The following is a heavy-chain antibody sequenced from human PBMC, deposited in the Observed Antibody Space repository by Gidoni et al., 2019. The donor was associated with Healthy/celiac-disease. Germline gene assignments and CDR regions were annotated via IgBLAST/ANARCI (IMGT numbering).Heavy chain of an antibody. CDR1: GFTFSSYA. CDR3: AKDLWGHPRSSGRGAYFDY. J-gene: IGHJ4*02. D-gene: IGHD1-26*01. CDR2: ISGSGGST. V-gene: IGHV3-23*01. Sequence: ELQLLESGGGLVQPGGSLRSSCAASGFTFSSYAMSWVRQAPGKGLEWVSAISGSGGSTYYADSVNGRFTISRDNTRNTLYLQMNSLRAEDTAVYYCAKDLWGHPRSSGRGAYFDYWGQGTLVTVSS.